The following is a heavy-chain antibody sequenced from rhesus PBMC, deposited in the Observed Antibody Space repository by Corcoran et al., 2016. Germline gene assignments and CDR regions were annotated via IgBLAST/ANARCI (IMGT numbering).Heavy chain of an antibody. CDR1: GYSISSGYD. V-gene: IGHV4-127*01. D-gene: IGHD6-25*01. Sequence: QVQLQESGPGVVKPSETLSLTCAVSGYSISSGYDWSWIRQPPGKGLEWIGYIYGSSGSTNYNPSLKNRVTISKDTSKHQFSLKLSSVTAADTAVYYCARDGGSWKGYFDYWGQGVLVTVSS. CDR3: ARDGGSWKGYFDY. J-gene: IGHJ4*01. CDR2: IYGSSGST.